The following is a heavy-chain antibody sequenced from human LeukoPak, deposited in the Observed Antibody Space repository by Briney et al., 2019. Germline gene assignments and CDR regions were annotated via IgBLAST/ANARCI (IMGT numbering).Heavy chain of an antibody. J-gene: IGHJ4*02. CDR1: GYTFTGYY. Sequence: SVKVSCKASGYTFTGYYMHWVRQAPGQGLEWMGGIIPIFGTANYAQKFQGRVTITADESTSTAYMELSSLRSEDTAVYYCARDALAYCGGDCYSEVEGSDYWGQGTLVTVSS. CDR2: IIPIFGTA. D-gene: IGHD2-21*02. V-gene: IGHV1-69*13. CDR3: ARDALAYCGGDCYSEVEGSDY.